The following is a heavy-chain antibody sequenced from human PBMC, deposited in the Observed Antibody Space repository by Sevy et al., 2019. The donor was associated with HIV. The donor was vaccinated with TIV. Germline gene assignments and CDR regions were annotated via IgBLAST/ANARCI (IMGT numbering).Heavy chain of an antibody. V-gene: IGHV3-7*01. CDR2: IKQDAGQK. Sequence: GESLKISCAASGFTFSKYWMGWVRQAPGKGLEWVANIKQDAGQKYYVASVKGRFTISRDNAKNSLYLQMNSLRAEDTAVYFCARDDGNYYFHYWGQGTLVTVSS. J-gene: IGHJ4*02. CDR3: ARDDGNYYFHY. CDR1: GFTFSKYW. D-gene: IGHD1-7*01.